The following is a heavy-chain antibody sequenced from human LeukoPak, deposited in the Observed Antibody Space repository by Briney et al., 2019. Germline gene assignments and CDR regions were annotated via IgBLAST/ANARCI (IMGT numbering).Heavy chain of an antibody. CDR3: AKVAKYYYGPETYFFFEN. CDR2: MYATGTT. Sequence: PSETLSLTCTVSDTSINTYYWSWIRQPAGKGLEWIGHMYATGTTNYNPSLKSRVSMSIDTSKNQISLNLRSVTAADTAVYYCAKVAKYYYGPETYFFFENWGQGTLVTVSS. V-gene: IGHV4-4*07. J-gene: IGHJ4*02. D-gene: IGHD3-10*01. CDR1: DTSINTYY.